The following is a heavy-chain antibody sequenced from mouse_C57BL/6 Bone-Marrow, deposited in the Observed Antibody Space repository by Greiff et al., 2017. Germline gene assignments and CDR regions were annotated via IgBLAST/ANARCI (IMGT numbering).Heavy chain of an antibody. V-gene: IGHV1-81*01. Sequence: VKLQESGAELARPGASVKLSCKASGYTFTSYGISWVKQRTGQGLEWIGEIYPRSGNTYYNEKFKGKATLTADKSSSTAYMELRSLTSEDSAVYFCARRHYYGSSYRYFDVWGTGTTVTVSS. CDR2: IYPRSGNT. CDR1: GYTFTSYG. J-gene: IGHJ1*03. D-gene: IGHD1-1*01. CDR3: ARRHYYGSSYRYFDV.